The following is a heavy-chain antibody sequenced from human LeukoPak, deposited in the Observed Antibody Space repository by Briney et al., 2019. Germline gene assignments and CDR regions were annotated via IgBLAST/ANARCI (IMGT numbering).Heavy chain of an antibody. CDR1: GFTFSSYS. V-gene: IGHV3-21*04. D-gene: IGHD3-10*01. CDR2: ISSSSSYI. J-gene: IGHJ1*01. CDR3: AKAISVGTLVRGVPGYFQH. Sequence: PGGSLRLSCAASGFTFSSYSMNWVRQAPGKGLEWVSSISSSSSYIYYADSVKGRFTISRDNAKSSLYLQMNSLRAEDTALYCCAKAISVGTLVRGVPGYFQHWGQGTLVTVSS.